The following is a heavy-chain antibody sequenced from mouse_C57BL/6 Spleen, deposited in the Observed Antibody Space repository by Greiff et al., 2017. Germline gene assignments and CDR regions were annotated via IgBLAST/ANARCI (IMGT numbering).Heavy chain of an antibody. CDR1: GYTFTSYT. Sequence: VQLQQSGAELARPGASVKMSCKASGYTFTSYTMHWVKQRPGQGLAWIGYINPSSGYTKYNQKFKDKATLTADQASSPAYMQLSSLTSEDSAVYYCARSLYWDGIDYWGQGTTLTVSS. D-gene: IGHD4-1*01. CDR2: INPSSGYT. CDR3: ARSLYWDGIDY. V-gene: IGHV1-4*01. J-gene: IGHJ2*01.